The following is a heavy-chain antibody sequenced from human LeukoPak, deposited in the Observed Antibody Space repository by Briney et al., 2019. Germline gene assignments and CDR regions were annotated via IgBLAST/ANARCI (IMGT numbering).Heavy chain of an antibody. J-gene: IGHJ4*02. CDR1: GFTFSSYA. V-gene: IGHV3-23*01. CDR2: VSGSGGSK. Sequence: PGGSLRLSCAASGFTFSSYAMSWVRQAPGKGLEWVSAVSGSGGSKYYADSVKGRFTISRDKSKNTLYLQMNSLRVEDTALYYCAKDTYEVGTTNFDYWGQGTLVTVSS. D-gene: IGHD1-26*01. CDR3: AKDTYEVGTTNFDY.